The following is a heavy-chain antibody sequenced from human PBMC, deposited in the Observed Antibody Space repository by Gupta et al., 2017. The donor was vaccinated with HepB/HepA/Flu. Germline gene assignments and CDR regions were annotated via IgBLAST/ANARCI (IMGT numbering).Heavy chain of an antibody. Sequence: EVQLVPSGAEVKKPGESLKISCQGFGYRFTTHWLGWVRQMPGKGLEWMAIINPVDSDTRYSPSFRGQVTISVDKSTSTAYLQWSSLKASDTAVYYCARQGGGGVSLDYWGQGALVTVSS. CDR1: GYRFTTHW. D-gene: IGHD2-8*01. V-gene: IGHV5-51*01. J-gene: IGHJ4*02. CDR3: ARQGGGGVSLDY. CDR2: INPVDSDT.